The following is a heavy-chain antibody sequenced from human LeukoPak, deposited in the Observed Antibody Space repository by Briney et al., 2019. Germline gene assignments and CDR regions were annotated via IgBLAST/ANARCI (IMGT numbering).Heavy chain of an antibody. CDR2: IWFDGSDK. V-gene: IGHV3-33*01. J-gene: IGHJ4*02. CDR1: VFSSCAAG. CDR3: TRHPWITTVTHYYY. D-gene: IGHD4-11*01. Sequence: QPGGSLRHSCVEPVFSSCAAGMHTGRQAPGKGLEWVAVIWFDGSDKFYADSVKGRFTISRDNSKKTLYLQMNSLRAEDTAVYYSTRHPWITTVTHYYYWGQGTLVTVSS.